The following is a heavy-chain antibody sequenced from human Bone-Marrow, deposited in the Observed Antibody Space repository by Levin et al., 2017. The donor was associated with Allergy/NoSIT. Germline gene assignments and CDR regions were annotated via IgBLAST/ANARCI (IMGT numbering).Heavy chain of an antibody. Sequence: GGSLRLSCAASGFTFSSYAMHWVRQAPGKGLEWVAVISYDGSNKYYADSVKGRFTISRDNSKNTLYLQMNSLRAEDTAVYYCARAPLSYYDILTGYSHEGDGYFDLWGRGTLVTVSS. D-gene: IGHD3-9*01. V-gene: IGHV3-30-3*01. CDR3: ARAPLSYYDILTGYSHEGDGYFDL. J-gene: IGHJ2*01. CDR1: GFTFSSYA. CDR2: ISYDGSNK.